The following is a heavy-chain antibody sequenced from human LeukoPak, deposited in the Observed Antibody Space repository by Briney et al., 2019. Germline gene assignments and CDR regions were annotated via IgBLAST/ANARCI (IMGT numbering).Heavy chain of an antibody. D-gene: IGHD6-19*01. J-gene: IGHJ4*02. CDR2: ISWNSGSI. V-gene: IGHV3-9*01. CDR3: ARDGIAVAGSDDVIDQDDY. CDR1: GFTFDDYA. Sequence: PGGSLRLSCAASGFTFDDYAMHWVRQAPGKGLEWVSGISWNSGSIYYADSVKGRFTISRDNAKNSLYLQMNSLRAEDTAVYYCARDGIAVAGSDDVIDQDDYWGQGTLVTVSS.